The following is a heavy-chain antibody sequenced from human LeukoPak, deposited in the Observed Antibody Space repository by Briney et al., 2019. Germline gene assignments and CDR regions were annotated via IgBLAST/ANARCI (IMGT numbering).Heavy chain of an antibody. CDR1: GFTFRSYW. D-gene: IGHD4-23*01. Sequence: GGSLRLSCAASGFTFRSYWMNWVRHAPGKGLVWVSRINSDGSNTKYADSVKGRFTISRDNAKNTLYLQMNSLRGEDTAVYYCAREGMALVNFDYRGQGTLVTVSS. V-gene: IGHV3-74*01. CDR3: AREGMALVNFDY. J-gene: IGHJ4*02. CDR2: INSDGSNT.